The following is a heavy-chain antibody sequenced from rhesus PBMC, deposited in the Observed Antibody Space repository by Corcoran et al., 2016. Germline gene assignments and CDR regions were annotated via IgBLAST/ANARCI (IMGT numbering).Heavy chain of an antibody. Sequence: QVQLQESGPGLVKPSETLSLTCAVSGGSIGSNYWSWIRQPPGKGLEWIGYIYGSSGSTYYNPSLKSRVTISTDTSKNQFSLKLSSVTAADTVVYYCARLITVTITNAFDFWGQGLRVTVSS. CDR3: ARLITVTITNAFDF. V-gene: IGHV4-160*01. CDR1: GGSIGSNY. D-gene: IGHD3-9*01. J-gene: IGHJ3*01. CDR2: IYGSSGST.